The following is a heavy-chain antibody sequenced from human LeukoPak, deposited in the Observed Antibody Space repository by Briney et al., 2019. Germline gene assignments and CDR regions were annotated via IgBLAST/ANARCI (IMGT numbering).Heavy chain of an antibody. D-gene: IGHD3-10*01. Sequence: PSETLSLTCTVSGGSISSYYWSWIRQPPGKGLEWIGYIYTSGSTNYNPSLKSRVTISVDTSKNQFSLKLSSVTAADTAVYYCARVVRGVTADYWGQGTLVTVSS. CDR2: IYTSGST. V-gene: IGHV4-4*09. CDR3: ARVVRGVTADY. J-gene: IGHJ4*02. CDR1: GGSISSYY.